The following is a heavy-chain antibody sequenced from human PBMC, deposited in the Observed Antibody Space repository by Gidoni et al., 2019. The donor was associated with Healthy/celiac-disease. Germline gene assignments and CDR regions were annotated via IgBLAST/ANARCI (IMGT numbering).Heavy chain of an antibody. D-gene: IGHD3-22*01. V-gene: IGHV2-70*01. J-gene: IGHJ4*02. Sequence: HVTLRESGPALGIPTQTLTLTCTFSGFALSTSGVCVSWIRQPPGKALEWLALIDCDDDKYYSTSLKTRLTISKDTSKNQVVLTMTNMAPVDTSTYYCARTGYDRSSYLYTFDYWGQGTLVTVSS. CDR3: ARTGYDRSSYLYTFDY. CDR1: GFALSTSGVC. CDR2: IDCDDDK.